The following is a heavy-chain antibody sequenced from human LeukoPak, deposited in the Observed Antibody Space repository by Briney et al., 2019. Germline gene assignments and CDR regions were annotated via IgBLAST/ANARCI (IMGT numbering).Heavy chain of an antibody. J-gene: IGHJ4*02. CDR3: ARDSGMVRGAHFDY. CDR1: GFTFSSYS. D-gene: IGHD3-10*01. Sequence: PGGSLRLSCAASGFTFSSYSMNWVRQAPGKGLEWVSSISSSSSYIYYADSVKGRFTISRDNAKNSLYPQMNSLRAEDTAVYYCARDSGMVRGAHFDYWGQGTLVTVSS. CDR2: ISSSSSYI. V-gene: IGHV3-21*01.